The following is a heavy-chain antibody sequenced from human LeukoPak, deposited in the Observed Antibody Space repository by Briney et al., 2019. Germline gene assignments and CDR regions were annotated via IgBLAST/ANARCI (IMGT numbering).Heavy chain of an antibody. J-gene: IGHJ4*02. V-gene: IGHV3-30-3*01. Sequence: GRSLRLSCAASGFTLSSFTMHWVRHNPGKGLEWVAVISYDESQKWYADSVKGRFTISRDISKNTLYLQMNSLRAEDTAVYYCAREDYGDYYFDYWGQGTLVTVSS. CDR3: AREDYGDYYFDY. CDR2: ISYDESQK. D-gene: IGHD4-17*01. CDR1: GFTLSSFT.